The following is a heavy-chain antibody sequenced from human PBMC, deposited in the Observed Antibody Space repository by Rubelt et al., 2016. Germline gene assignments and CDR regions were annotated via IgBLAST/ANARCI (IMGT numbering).Heavy chain of an antibody. Sequence: VQLVESGGGVVQPGRSLRLSCAASGFTFTDYAMHWVRQAPGKGLEWVANIKKDGSEKYYVASVKGRFTISRDNAKNSLHLQMNSLRAEDTAVYYGAGGSGWLIDYWGQGTLVTVSS. CDR2: IKKDGSEK. J-gene: IGHJ4*02. V-gene: IGHV3-7*03. D-gene: IGHD6-19*01. CDR3: AGGSGWLIDY. CDR1: GFTFTDYA.